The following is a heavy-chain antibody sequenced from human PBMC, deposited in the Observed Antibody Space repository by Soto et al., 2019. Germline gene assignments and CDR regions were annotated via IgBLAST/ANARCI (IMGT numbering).Heavy chain of an antibody. CDR2: TYYRSKWYN. J-gene: IGHJ6*02. V-gene: IGHV6-1*01. CDR3: ARILAAGGGGWDYGMDV. Sequence: LSLTCAISGDSVSSNSAAWNWIRQSPSIGLEWLGRTYYRSKWYNDYAVSVKSRITINPDTSKNQFSLQLNSVTPEDTAVYYCARILAAGGGGWDYGMDVRGQGTSVTVSS. CDR1: GDSVSSNSAA. D-gene: IGHD6-13*01.